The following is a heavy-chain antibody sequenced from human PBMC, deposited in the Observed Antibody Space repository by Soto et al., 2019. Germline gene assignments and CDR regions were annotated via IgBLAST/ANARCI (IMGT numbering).Heavy chain of an antibody. D-gene: IGHD6-19*01. V-gene: IGHV3-21*01. CDR1: GFIVTSYT. Sequence: EVQLVESGGGLVKPGGSLRLSCAASGFIVTSYTVNWVRQAPGKGLEWVSSISGSSTYIYYADSVKGRFTISRDNAKKSLALQLNSLRAEDTAVYYCARDRKIAVAGTANYFYYGLDVWGQGTTVTVSS. CDR3: ARDRKIAVAGTANYFYYGLDV. J-gene: IGHJ6*02. CDR2: ISGSSTYI.